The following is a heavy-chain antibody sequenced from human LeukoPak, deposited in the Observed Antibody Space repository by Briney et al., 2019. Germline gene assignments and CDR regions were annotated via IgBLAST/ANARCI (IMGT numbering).Heavy chain of an antibody. V-gene: IGHV4-61*05. Sequence: SETLSLTCTVSGSSINTPYYWAWIRQPPGEGLEWIGYIYYSGSTNYKPSLKSRVTISVDTSKNQFSLKLSSVTAADTAVYYCARHVSGDYVGYVYYYYYYMDVWGKGTTVTISS. D-gene: IGHD4-17*01. CDR3: ARHVSGDYVGYVYYYYYYMDV. J-gene: IGHJ6*03. CDR2: IYYSGST. CDR1: GSSINTPYY.